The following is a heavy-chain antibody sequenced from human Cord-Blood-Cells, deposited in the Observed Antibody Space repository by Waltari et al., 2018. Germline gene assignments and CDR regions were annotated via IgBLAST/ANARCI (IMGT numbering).Heavy chain of an antibody. CDR2: IYYSGST. J-gene: IGHJ4*02. V-gene: IGHV4-39*01. CDR3: ARRSRSNFDY. Sequence: QLPLQESGPGLVKHSETLSRTCTVSGGSFRRSSSSWGWLREPPGKGLEWIGSIYYSGSTYYNPSLKSRVTISVDTSKNQFSLKLSSVTAADTAVYYCARRSRSNFDYWGQGTLVTVSS. CDR1: GGSFRRSSSS. D-gene: IGHD4-4*01.